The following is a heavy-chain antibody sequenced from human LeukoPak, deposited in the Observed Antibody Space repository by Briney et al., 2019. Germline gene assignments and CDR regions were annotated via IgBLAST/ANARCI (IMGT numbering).Heavy chain of an antibody. D-gene: IGHD3-9*01. CDR2: IHYTGST. V-gene: IGHV4-59*01. Sequence: PAETLPLTCTVSGGSITSSYWSWIRQSPGKGLGWIGYIHYTGSTNYNPSLKSRVTMLIDTSKNQFSLKLSSVTAADTAVYYCARGRYSAGDNWFDPWGQGTLVTVSS. CDR3: ARGRYSAGDNWFDP. J-gene: IGHJ5*02. CDR1: GGSITSSY.